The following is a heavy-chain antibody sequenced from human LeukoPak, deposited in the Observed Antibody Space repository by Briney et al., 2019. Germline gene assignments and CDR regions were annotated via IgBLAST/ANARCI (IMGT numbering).Heavy chain of an antibody. J-gene: IGHJ4*02. CDR3: ARARSNWGSFGFDY. CDR1: GYSISSGYY. V-gene: IGHV4-38-2*02. D-gene: IGHD7-27*01. Sequence: RSSEALSLTCTVSGYSISSGYYWGWIRQPPGKGLKWIGSISYSGGTYYNPSLKRRVTISQDTSKNQFSLKLSSVTATDTAVYFCARARSNWGSFGFDYWGQGTLVTVSS. CDR2: ISYSGGT.